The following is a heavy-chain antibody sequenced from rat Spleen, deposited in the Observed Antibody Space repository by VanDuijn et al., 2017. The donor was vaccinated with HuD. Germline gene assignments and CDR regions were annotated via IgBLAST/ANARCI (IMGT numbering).Heavy chain of an antibody. CDR1: GFSLTSYH. V-gene: IGHV2-45*01. Sequence: QVQLKESGPGLMQPSQTLSLTCIVSGFSLTSYHVHWVRQSPGKGLEWMAVIWSGGNTDYNSVLKSRLSISRDTSKNQVFLKMNSRKTDDTGTYYCARDGDAVAASNWFAYWGQGTLVTVSS. CDR3: ARDGDAVAASNWFAY. D-gene: IGHD1-2*01. CDR2: IWSGGNT. J-gene: IGHJ3*01.